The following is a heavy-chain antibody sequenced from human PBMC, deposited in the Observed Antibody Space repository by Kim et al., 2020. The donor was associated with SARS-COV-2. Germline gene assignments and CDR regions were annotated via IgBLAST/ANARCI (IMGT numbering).Heavy chain of an antibody. CDR2: IYYSGST. CDR3: VRLRCSSWHFDY. J-gene: IGHJ4*02. Sequence: SETLSLTCTVSGGSVSSSNYYWAWIRQPQGKELEWIGSIYYSGSTYYNPSLKSRLTISVETSKNQFSLNLKSGTAADTAIYYCVRLRCSSWHFDYWGQGTLRTVSS. V-gene: IGHV4-39*01. D-gene: IGHD6-13*01. CDR1: GGSVSSSNYY.